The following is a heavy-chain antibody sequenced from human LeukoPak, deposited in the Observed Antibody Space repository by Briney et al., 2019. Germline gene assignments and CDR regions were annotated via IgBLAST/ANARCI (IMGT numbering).Heavy chain of an antibody. CDR3: AKDLSYGFDY. J-gene: IGHJ4*02. D-gene: IGHD5-18*01. CDR1: GFTFSIYA. V-gene: IGHV3-23*01. CDR2: MSASNGNT. Sequence: GGSLRLSCAASGFTFSIYAMSWVRQAPGKGLEWVSAMSASNGNTYYAASVKGRFTISRDNFKNTLYLQMNSLRADDTAVYYCAKDLSYGFDYWGQGTLVTVSS.